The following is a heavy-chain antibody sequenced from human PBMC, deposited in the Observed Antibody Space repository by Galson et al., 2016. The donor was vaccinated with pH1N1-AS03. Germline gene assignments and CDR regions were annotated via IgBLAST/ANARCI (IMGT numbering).Heavy chain of an antibody. D-gene: IGHD2/OR15-2a*01. CDR2: ISTTSSYT. CDR1: GFTFSSYV. J-gene: IGHJ4*02. V-gene: IGHV3-21*05. Sequence: SLRLSCAASGFTFSSYVMSWVRQAPGKGLEWISYISTTSSYTHYSASVQGRFTISRDNAKKSLYLQINSLRAEDTAIYYCARDFYMQKDKGTDFDYWGQGTLVTVSS. CDR3: ARDFYMQKDKGTDFDY.